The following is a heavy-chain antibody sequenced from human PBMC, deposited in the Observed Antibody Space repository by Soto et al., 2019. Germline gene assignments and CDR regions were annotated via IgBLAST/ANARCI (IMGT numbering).Heavy chain of an antibody. J-gene: IGHJ6*04. V-gene: IGHV3-13*01. D-gene: IGHD2-21*01. CDR3: ARWGGEPYYYYGMDV. CDR2: IGTAGDT. CDR1: GLPFSNYD. Sequence: WGSLRLSSAASGLPFSNYDRRWIRQVPGKGLEWVATIGTAGDTYYPGSVKGRFSISRENAKNSLYLQMNSLRAEDTAVYYCARWGGEPYYYYGMDVWGKGTTVTVSS.